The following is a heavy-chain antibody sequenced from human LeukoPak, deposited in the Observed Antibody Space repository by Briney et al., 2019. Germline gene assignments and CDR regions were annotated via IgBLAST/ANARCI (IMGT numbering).Heavy chain of an antibody. CDR2: MWHDGSYK. D-gene: IGHD3-3*01. CDR3: AKDLGWGDFWSDPTGAFDI. CDR1: GFIFSSFG. V-gene: IGHV3-30*02. Sequence: GGSLRLSCAASGFIFSSFGMHWVRQAPGKGLEWVTVMWHDGSYKYYVDSVKGRFTISRDNAKNTLYLQMNSLRAEDTAVYYCAKDLGWGDFWSDPTGAFDIWGQGTMVTVSS. J-gene: IGHJ3*02.